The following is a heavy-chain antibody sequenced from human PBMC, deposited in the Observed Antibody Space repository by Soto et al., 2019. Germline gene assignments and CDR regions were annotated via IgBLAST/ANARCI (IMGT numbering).Heavy chain of an antibody. V-gene: IGHV3-30-3*02. CDR2: ISFDGSNE. CDR1: GFTFSSYA. J-gene: IGHJ5*02. Sequence: PGGSLRLSCAASGFTFSSYAMHWIRQAPGKGLEWVAIISFDGSNEYYADSVKVRFTISRDNSKNTLYLQVRSLRAEDTAVYYCAKTYYYDRSGYYQNWFDPWGQGTLVTVSS. CDR3: AKTYYYDRSGYYQNWFDP. D-gene: IGHD3-22*01.